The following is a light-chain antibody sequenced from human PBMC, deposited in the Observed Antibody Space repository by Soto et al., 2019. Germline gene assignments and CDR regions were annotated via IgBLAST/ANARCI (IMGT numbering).Light chain of an antibody. J-gene: IGKJ5*01. V-gene: IGKV3-15*01. CDR1: QSVSSS. Sequence: EIVMTQSPDTLSVSPGERATLSCRASQSVSSSLAWYQQKPGQAPRLLIYGASTRATGIPARFSGSGSETDFTLTIDGLEPEDFAVYYCQQRSNWPITFGQGTRLEIK. CDR3: QQRSNWPIT. CDR2: GAS.